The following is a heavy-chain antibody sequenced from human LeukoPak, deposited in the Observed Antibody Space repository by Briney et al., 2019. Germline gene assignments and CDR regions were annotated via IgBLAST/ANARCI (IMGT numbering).Heavy chain of an antibody. CDR3: ARTEKAYCGGVCDNYYMDV. D-gene: IGHD2-21*02. CDR1: GYTFTGYY. J-gene: IGHJ6*03. V-gene: IGHV1-2*02. Sequence: GASVKVSCKASGYTFTGYYMFWVRQAPGQGLEWMGWINPNSSVTNYAQKFQGRITMTTDTSTSAAYMELTSLRSDDTAVYYCARTEKAYCGGVCDNYYMDVWGKGATVTVSS. CDR2: INPNSSVT.